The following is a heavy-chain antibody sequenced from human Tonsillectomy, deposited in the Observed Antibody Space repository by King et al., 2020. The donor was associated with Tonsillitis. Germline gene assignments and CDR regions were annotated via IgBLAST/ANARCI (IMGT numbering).Heavy chain of an antibody. Sequence: QLQESGPGVVKPSETLSLTCPVSGGSISSSTYYWGWIRQPPGKGLEWIGSISYSGSTYYTPSLKSRVTISVDTSKNQFSLRLSSVTAADTAVYYCATHGLQYSYGTDVWGQGTTVTVSS. J-gene: IGHJ6*02. CDR3: ATHGLQYSYGTDV. CDR1: GGSISSSTYY. D-gene: IGHD5-18*01. CDR2: ISYSGST. V-gene: IGHV4-39*07.